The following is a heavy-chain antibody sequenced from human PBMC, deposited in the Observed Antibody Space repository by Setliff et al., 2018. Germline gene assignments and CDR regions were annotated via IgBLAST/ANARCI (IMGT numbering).Heavy chain of an antibody. Sequence: GESLKISCAASGFTFSSYSMNWVRQAPGKGLEWVSSISSSSSYIYYADSVKGRFTISRDNARNSLYLQMNSLRAEDTAVYYCAKDSRYCSGGSCSEPDAFDIWGQGTMVTVSS. D-gene: IGHD2-15*01. J-gene: IGHJ3*02. CDR1: GFTFSSYS. CDR2: ISSSSSYI. CDR3: AKDSRYCSGGSCSEPDAFDI. V-gene: IGHV3-21*01.